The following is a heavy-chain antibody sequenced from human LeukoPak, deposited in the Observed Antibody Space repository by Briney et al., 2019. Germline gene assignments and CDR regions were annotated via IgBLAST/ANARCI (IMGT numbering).Heavy chain of an antibody. V-gene: IGHV3-21*01. CDR3: ATYYYGSGSHFLDDY. J-gene: IGHJ4*02. CDR2: ISSSSSYI. D-gene: IGHD3-10*01. CDR1: GFTFSSYE. Sequence: GGSLRLSCAVSGFTFSSYEMNWVRQAPGKGLEWVSSISSSSSYIYYADSVKGRFTISRDNAKNSLYLQMNSLRAEDTAVYYCATYYYGSGSHFLDDYWGQGTLVTVSS.